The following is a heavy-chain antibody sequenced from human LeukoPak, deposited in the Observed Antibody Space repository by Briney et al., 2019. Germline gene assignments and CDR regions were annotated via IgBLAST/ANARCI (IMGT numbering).Heavy chain of an antibody. D-gene: IGHD2-8*01. CDR2: INHSGST. J-gene: IGHJ5*02. CDR1: GGSFSGYY. CDR3: ASTMLGYCTNGVCPGGWFDP. Sequence: SETLSLTCAVYGGSFSGYYWTWIRQPPGKGLEWIGEINHSGSTNYNPSLKSRVTISVDTSKNQFSLKLSSVTAADTAVYYCASTMLGYCTNGVCPGGWFDPWGQGTLVTVSS. V-gene: IGHV4-34*01.